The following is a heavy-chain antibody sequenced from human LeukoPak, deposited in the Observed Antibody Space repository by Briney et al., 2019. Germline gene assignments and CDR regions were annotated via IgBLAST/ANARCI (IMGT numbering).Heavy chain of an antibody. J-gene: IGHJ4*02. CDR1: GFTFSSYA. Sequence: SGGSLRLSCAASGFTFSSYAMSWVRQAPGKGLEWVSAISGSGGSTYYADSVKGRFTISRDNSKNTLYMQMNSLGAEDTAVYYCAKTTYYYDSSGYYSFDYWGQGTLVTVSS. CDR2: ISGSGGST. V-gene: IGHV3-23*01. D-gene: IGHD3-22*01. CDR3: AKTTYYYDSSGYYSFDY.